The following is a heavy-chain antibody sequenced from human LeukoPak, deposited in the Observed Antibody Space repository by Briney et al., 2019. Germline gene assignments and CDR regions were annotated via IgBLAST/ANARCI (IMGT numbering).Heavy chain of an antibody. D-gene: IGHD2-15*01. V-gene: IGHV4-34*01. Sequence: SETLSLTRAVYGGSFSGYYWSWIRQPPGKGLEWIGEINHSGSTNYNPSLKSRVTIPVDTSKNQFSLKLSSVTAADTAVYYCARGGGGSLDYYYYMDVWGKGTTVTVSS. CDR1: GGSFSGYY. J-gene: IGHJ6*03. CDR3: ARGGGGSLDYYYYMDV. CDR2: INHSGST.